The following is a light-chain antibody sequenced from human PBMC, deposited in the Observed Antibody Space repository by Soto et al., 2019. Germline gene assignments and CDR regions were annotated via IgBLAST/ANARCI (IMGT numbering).Light chain of an antibody. CDR2: GAS. V-gene: IGKV3-20*01. J-gene: IGKJ1*01. Sequence: IVLTQSPGTLSLSPGERATLSCRASQSVSSSYFAWYQQKPGQTPRLLIFGASNRATGIPDRFSGSGSGTDFTLTISRLEPEDFAVYYCQQYGSSFSWTFGQGTKVEIK. CDR1: QSVSSSY. CDR3: QQYGSSFSWT.